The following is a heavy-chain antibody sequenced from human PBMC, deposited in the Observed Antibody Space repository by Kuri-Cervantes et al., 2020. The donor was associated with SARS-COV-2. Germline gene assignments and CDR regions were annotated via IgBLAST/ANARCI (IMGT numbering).Heavy chain of an antibody. CDR2: IYHSGST. V-gene: IGHV4-38-2*02. Sequence: GSLRLSCTVSGGSISSYYWGWIRQPPGKGLEWIGSIYHSGSTYYNPSLKSRVTISVDTSKNQFSLKLSSVTAADTAVYYCARQMDVWGKGTTVTVSS. CDR3: ARQMDV. J-gene: IGHJ6*04. CDR1: GGSISSYY.